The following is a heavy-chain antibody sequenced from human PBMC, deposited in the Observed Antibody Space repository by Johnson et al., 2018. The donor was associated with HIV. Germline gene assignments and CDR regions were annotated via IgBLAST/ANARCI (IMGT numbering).Heavy chain of an antibody. D-gene: IGHD1-26*01. CDR2: IYSGGGT. V-gene: IGHV3-66*02. CDR1: AFTVSSNY. Sequence: VQLVESGGGLVQPGGSLRLSCAASAFTVSSNYMRWVRQAPGKGLEWVSVIYSGGGTQSADSVKGRFTISRDNSKNTPYLHMNSLRAEDTAVYYCASSGELPDDDAFDIWGQGTRVTVSS. CDR3: ASSGELPDDDAFDI. J-gene: IGHJ3*02.